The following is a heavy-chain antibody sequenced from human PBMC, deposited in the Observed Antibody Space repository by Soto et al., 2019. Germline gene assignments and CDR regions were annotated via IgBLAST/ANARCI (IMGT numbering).Heavy chain of an antibody. CDR1: GFTFSNAC. J-gene: IGHJ4*02. Sequence: EVQLVESGGGLVQPGGSLRLSCAASGFTFSNACMSWVRQAPGKGLEWVGRIKSKTDVGTTDYAAPVKGRFTISRDDSKNTLYLQMNSLKPEDTAVDYCTTTSYWGQGTLVTVSS. V-gene: IGHV3-15*01. CDR2: IKSKTDVGTT. CDR3: TTTSY.